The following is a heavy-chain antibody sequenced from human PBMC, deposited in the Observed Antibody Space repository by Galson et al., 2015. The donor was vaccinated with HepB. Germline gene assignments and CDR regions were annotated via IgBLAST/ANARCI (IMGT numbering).Heavy chain of an antibody. CDR3: ARGLVDTGTYYFDY. Sequence: LRLSCAASGFTFSSYAMSWVRQAPGKGLEWVSVIYSGGNTYYADSVKGRFTISRDTSKNTVFLQMTGLRDEDTAVYYCARGLVDTGTYYFDYWGQGTLVTVSS. D-gene: IGHD3-10*01. CDR1: GFTFSSYA. V-gene: IGHV3-66*01. J-gene: IGHJ4*02. CDR2: IYSGGNT.